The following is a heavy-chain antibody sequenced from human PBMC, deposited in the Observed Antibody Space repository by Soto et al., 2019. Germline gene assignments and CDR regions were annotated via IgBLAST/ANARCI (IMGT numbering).Heavy chain of an antibody. V-gene: IGHV3-21*01. Sequence: GGSLRLSCASSGFTFSSYSMNWVRQAPGKGLEWVSSISSSSSYIYYADSVKGRFTISRDNAKNSLYLQMNSLRAEDTAVYYCAREVGGYYGSGSSKGIYYYYMDVGGKGTTVTVS. CDR2: ISSSSSYI. CDR1: GFTFSSYS. D-gene: IGHD3-10*01. CDR3: AREVGGYYGSGSSKGIYYYYMDV. J-gene: IGHJ6*03.